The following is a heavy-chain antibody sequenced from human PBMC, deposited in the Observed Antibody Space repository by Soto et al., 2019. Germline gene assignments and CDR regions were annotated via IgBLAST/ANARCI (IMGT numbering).Heavy chain of an antibody. Sequence: GGSLRLSCAASGFTFSSYAMSWVRQAPGKGLEWVSAISGSGGSTYYADSVKGRFTISRDNSKNTLYLQMNSLRAEDTAVYYCAKSDLPHYEELEPSVYWGQGTLVTVSS. CDR2: ISGSGGST. CDR3: AKSDLPHYEELEPSVY. D-gene: IGHD1-1*01. V-gene: IGHV3-23*01. J-gene: IGHJ4*02. CDR1: GFTFSSYA.